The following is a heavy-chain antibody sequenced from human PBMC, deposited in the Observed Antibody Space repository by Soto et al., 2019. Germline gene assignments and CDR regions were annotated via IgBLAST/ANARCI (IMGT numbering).Heavy chain of an antibody. CDR2: IYSGGST. D-gene: IGHD6-13*01. Sequence: GGSLRLSCAASGFTVSSNYMSWVRQAPGKGLEWVSVIYSGGSTYYADSVKGRFTISRDNSKNTLYLQMNSLRAEDTAVYYCARQLVAAAAGIDYWGQGTLVTVSS. CDR3: ARQLVAAAAGIDY. J-gene: IGHJ4*02. CDR1: GFTVSSNY. V-gene: IGHV3-66*04.